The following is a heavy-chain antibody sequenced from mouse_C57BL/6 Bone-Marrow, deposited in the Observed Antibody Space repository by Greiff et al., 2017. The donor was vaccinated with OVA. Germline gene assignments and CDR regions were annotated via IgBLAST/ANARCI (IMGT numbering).Heavy chain of an antibody. Sequence: VKLMESGPGLVQPSQSLSITCTVSGFSLTSYGVHWVRQSPGKGLEWLGVIWSGGSTDYNAAFISRLSISKDNSKSQVFFKMNSLQADDTAIYYCASTIVTTLYYWGQGTTLTVSS. CDR3: ASTIVTTLYY. V-gene: IGHV2-2*01. D-gene: IGHD2-5*01. CDR2: IWSGGST. CDR1: GFSLTSYG. J-gene: IGHJ2*01.